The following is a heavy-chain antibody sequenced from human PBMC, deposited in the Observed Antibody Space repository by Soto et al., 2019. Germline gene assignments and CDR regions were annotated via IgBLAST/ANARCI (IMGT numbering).Heavy chain of an antibody. CDR2: IYYSGTT. D-gene: IGHD6-19*01. J-gene: IGHJ3*02. CDR1: GGSISSSSYY. V-gene: IGHV4-39*07. Sequence: SETLSLTCTVSGGSISSSSYYCGWIRQPPGKGLEWIGSIYYSGTTYYNPSLKSRVTISVDTSKNQFSLKLSSVTAADTAVYYCARDYHSGGAFDIWGQGTMVTVSS. CDR3: ARDYHSGGAFDI.